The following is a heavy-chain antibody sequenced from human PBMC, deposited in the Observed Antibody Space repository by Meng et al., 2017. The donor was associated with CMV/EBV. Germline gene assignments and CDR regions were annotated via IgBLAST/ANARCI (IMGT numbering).Heavy chain of an antibody. CDR3: ARVGRWGGY. V-gene: IGHV3-48*03. Sequence: GESLKISCTASGFTFSNYEMNWVRQAPGKGLEWVSYISPTGSTTYYADSMKGRFTISRYNAKNSLYLQMNSLREEDTAVYYCARVGRWGGYWGQGTLVTVSS. CDR2: ISPTGSTT. D-gene: IGHD4-23*01. CDR1: GFTFSNYE. J-gene: IGHJ4*02.